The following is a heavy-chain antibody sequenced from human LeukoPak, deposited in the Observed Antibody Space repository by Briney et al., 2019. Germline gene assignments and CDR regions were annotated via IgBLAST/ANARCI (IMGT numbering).Heavy chain of an antibody. J-gene: IGHJ4*02. V-gene: IGHV3-30*04. CDR2: VSYDGRIN. CDR1: GFTFSSHA. D-gene: IGHD4-17*01. CDR3: AKAGPKTTVTTYYYFDY. Sequence: GGSLRLSCAASGFTFSSHAMHWVRQAPGKGLEWVAFVSYDGRINSYADSVKGRFTISRDNSKNTLYLQMNSLRAEDTAVYYCAKAGPKTTVTTYYYFDYWGQGTLVTASS.